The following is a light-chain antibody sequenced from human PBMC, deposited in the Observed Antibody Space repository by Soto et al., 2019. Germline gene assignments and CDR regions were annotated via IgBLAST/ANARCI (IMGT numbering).Light chain of an antibody. CDR3: RQSATSPRT. V-gene: IGKV3-20*01. CDR2: GAS. Sequence: EIVLTQSPGTLSLSPGERATLSCRASQTVGNNYLDWYQQKPGQAPRLLIYGASSRATVLPDRFSGSGSGTDFTLTISRLEPEDFAVYYCRQSATSPRTFGQGNKVEIK. CDR1: QTVGNNY. J-gene: IGKJ1*01.